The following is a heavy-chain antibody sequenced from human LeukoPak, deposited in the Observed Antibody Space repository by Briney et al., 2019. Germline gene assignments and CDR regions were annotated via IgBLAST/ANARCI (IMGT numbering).Heavy chain of an antibody. CDR3: ARVGGYF. D-gene: IGHD3-10*01. CDR2: ISYDGSNK. V-gene: IGHV3-30*09. J-gene: IGHJ4*02. CDR1: GFTFSIYA. Sequence: PGGSLRLSCAASGFTFSIYAMYWVRQAPGKGLEWVAVISYDGSNKYYADSVKGRFAISRDNSKNTLYLQMNSLRAEDTAVYYCARVGGYFGGQGTLVTVSS.